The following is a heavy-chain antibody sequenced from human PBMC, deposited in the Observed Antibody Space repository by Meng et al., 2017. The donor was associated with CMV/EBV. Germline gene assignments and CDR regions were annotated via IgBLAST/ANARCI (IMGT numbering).Heavy chain of an antibody. D-gene: IGHD1-7*01. Sequence: GESLKISCAASGFTFGSYGMHWVRQAPGKGLEWVAFIRYDGSNKYYADSVKGRFTISRDNSKNTLYLQMNSLRAEDTAVYYCAKSSPEGRWNYFYSWFDPWGQGTLVTVSS. CDR2: IRYDGSNK. CDR3: AKSSPEGRWNYFYSWFDP. CDR1: GFTFGSYG. V-gene: IGHV3-30*02. J-gene: IGHJ5*02.